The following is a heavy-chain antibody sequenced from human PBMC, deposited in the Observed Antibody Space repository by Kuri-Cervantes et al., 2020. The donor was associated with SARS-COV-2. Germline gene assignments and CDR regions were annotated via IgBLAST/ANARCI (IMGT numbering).Heavy chain of an antibody. CDR1: GFTFSSYA. J-gene: IGHJ4*02. CDR2: ISGSGGST. D-gene: IGHD1-14*01. CDR3: AREPGGTFDY. Sequence: GESLKISCAASGFTFSSYAMRWVRQAPGKGLEWVSAISGSGGSTYYADSVKGRFTISRDNAKNSLYLQMNSLRAEDTAVYYCAREPGGTFDYWGQGTLAT. V-gene: IGHV3-23*01.